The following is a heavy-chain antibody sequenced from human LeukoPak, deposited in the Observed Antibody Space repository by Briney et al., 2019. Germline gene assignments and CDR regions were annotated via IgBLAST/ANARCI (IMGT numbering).Heavy chain of an antibody. J-gene: IGHJ4*02. CDR1: GYTFTSYS. CDR3: ARGPYRSGWSPTYFDY. V-gene: IGHV1-3*01. CDR2: INAGNGNT. D-gene: IGHD6-19*01. Sequence: GASVKVSCKASGYTFTSYSMHWVRQAPGQRLEWMGWINAGNGNTKYSQKFQGRVTITRDTSASTAYMELSSLRSEDTAVYYCARGPYRSGWSPTYFDYWGQGTLVTVSS.